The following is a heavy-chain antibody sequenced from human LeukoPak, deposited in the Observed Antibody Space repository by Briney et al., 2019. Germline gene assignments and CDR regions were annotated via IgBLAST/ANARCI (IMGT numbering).Heavy chain of an antibody. J-gene: IGHJ4*02. Sequence: SETLSLTCTVSGGSISSYHWSWIRQPAGKGLEWIGHIYTSGSTNYNPSLKSRITMSVDTSKNQFSLKLSSVTAADTAVYYCARVGDYALKDWGQGTLVTVSS. CDR3: ARVGDYALKD. V-gene: IGHV4-4*07. CDR1: GGSISSYH. CDR2: IYTSGST. D-gene: IGHD3-16*01.